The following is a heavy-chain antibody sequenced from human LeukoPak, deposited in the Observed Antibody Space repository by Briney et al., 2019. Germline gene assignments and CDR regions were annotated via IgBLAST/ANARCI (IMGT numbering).Heavy chain of an antibody. Sequence: GGSLRLSCAASGFTFSSYGMHWVRQAPGKGLEWVAVVWYDGSNKYYADSVKGRFTISRDNAKNTLYLQMNSLRAEDTAVYYCARERRVLGLRAGPRVDAVDIWGQGTMVTLSS. CDR1: GFTFSSYG. CDR3: ARERRVLGLRAGPRVDAVDI. CDR2: VWYDGSNK. J-gene: IGHJ3*02. D-gene: IGHD2-8*02. V-gene: IGHV3-33*01.